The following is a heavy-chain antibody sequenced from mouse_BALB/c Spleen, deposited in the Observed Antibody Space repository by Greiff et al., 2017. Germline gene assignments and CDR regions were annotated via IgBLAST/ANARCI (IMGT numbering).Heavy chain of an antibody. Sequence: EVKLVESGGGLVQPGGSRKLSCAASGFTFSSFGMHWVRQAPEKGLEWVAYISSGSSTIYYADTVKGRFTISRDNPKNTLFLQMTSLRSEDTAMYYCARGSTTATRYFDVWGAGTTVTVSS. D-gene: IGHD1-2*01. J-gene: IGHJ1*01. CDR2: ISSGSSTI. CDR3: ARGSTTATRYFDV. CDR1: GFTFSSFG. V-gene: IGHV5-17*02.